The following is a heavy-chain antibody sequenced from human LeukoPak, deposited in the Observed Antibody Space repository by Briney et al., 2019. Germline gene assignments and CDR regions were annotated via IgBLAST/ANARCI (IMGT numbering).Heavy chain of an antibody. J-gene: IGHJ5*02. D-gene: IGHD3-22*01. Sequence: SETLSLTCTVSGVSINDFYWTWIRQPPGKGLEWIGEINHSGSTNYNPSLKSRVTISVDTSKNQFSLKLSSVTAADTAVYYCAREVDYYDSGKNWFDPWGQGTLVTVSS. CDR3: AREVDYYDSGKNWFDP. V-gene: IGHV4-34*01. CDR1: GVSINDFY. CDR2: INHSGST.